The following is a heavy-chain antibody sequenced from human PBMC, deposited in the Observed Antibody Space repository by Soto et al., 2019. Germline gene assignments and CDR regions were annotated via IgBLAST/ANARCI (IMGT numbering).Heavy chain of an antibody. J-gene: IGHJ3*01. CDR3: AKNSRYNWNPDAFDV. V-gene: IGHV3-23*01. CDR2: ISSSGGST. CDR1: GFTFNSYA. D-gene: IGHD1-20*01. Sequence: GGSLRLSCAASGFTFNSYAMSWVSQAPGKGLEWVSGISSSGGSTDYADSVQGRFTISRDKSKNTVYLQMNSLRAEDTAVYYCAKNSRYNWNPDAFDVWGQGTMVTVSS.